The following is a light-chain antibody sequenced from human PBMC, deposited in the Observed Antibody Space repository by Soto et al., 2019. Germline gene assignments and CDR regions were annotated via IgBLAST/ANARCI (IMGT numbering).Light chain of an antibody. Sequence: QSALTQPRSVSGSPGQSVTISCTGTSSDVGGSNYVSWYQQHPGKAPKFMIYDVSKRPSGVPDRFSGSKSGNTASLTISGLQVEDEADYYCWSYVGRYTFDFGAGTKLTVL. CDR2: DVS. J-gene: IGLJ1*01. V-gene: IGLV2-11*01. CDR1: SSDVGGSNY. CDR3: WSYVGRYTFD.